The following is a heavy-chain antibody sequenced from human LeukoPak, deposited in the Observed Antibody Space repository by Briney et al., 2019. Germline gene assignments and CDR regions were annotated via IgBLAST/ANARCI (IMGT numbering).Heavy chain of an antibody. V-gene: IGHV1-69*04. J-gene: IGHJ6*02. CDR3: ARDNVLFIAAATNYYYYGMDV. CDR1: GGTFSSYA. CDR2: IIPILGIA. Sequence: APVKVSCKASGGTFSSYAISWVRQAPGQGLEWMGRIIPILGIANYAQKFQGRVTITADKSTSTAYMELSSLRSEDTAVYYCARDNVLFIAAATNYYYYGMDVWGQGTTVTVSS. D-gene: IGHD6-13*01.